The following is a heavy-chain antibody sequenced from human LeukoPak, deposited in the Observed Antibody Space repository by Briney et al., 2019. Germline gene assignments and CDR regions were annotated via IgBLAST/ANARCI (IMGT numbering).Heavy chain of an antibody. Sequence: GASVKVSCKASGGTFSSYAISWVRQAPGQGLEWMGGIIPIFGTANYAQKFQGRVTITADESTSTAYMELRSLRSDGTAVYYCARALLDVLRFLEWPTAEDYWGQGTLVTVSS. V-gene: IGHV1-69*13. CDR2: IIPIFGTA. CDR3: ARALLDVLRFLEWPTAEDY. J-gene: IGHJ4*02. D-gene: IGHD3-3*01. CDR1: GGTFSSYA.